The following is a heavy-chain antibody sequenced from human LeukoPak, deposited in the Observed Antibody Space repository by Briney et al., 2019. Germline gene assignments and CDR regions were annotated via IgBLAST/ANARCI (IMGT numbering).Heavy chain of an antibody. CDR3: VRGYCSGRSCYMWYSDY. Sequence: GGSLRLSCAGSGFIVSNNYMTWVRQAPGKGLEWVSVIYKDGSTYYADSVKGRFTISRDNSKNTVYLQMNSLRAEDTAVYYCVRGYCSGRSCYMWYSDYWGQGTLVTVSS. CDR2: IYKDGST. V-gene: IGHV3-53*01. J-gene: IGHJ4*02. D-gene: IGHD2-15*01. CDR1: GFIVSNNY.